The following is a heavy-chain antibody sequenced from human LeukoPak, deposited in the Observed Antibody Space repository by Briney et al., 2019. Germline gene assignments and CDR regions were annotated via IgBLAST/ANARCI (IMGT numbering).Heavy chain of an antibody. D-gene: IGHD3-22*01. CDR1: GYTFTGYF. CDR2: INPNSGGT. J-gene: IGHJ4*02. CDR3: ARGYYYDSSGYYGGYY. V-gene: IGHV1-2*02. Sequence: ASVTVSCKASGYTFTGYFMHWVRQAPGQGLEWMGWINPNSGGTNYAQKFQGRVTMTRDTSISTAYMELSRLRSDDTAVYYCARGYYYDSSGYYGGYYWGQGTLVTVSS.